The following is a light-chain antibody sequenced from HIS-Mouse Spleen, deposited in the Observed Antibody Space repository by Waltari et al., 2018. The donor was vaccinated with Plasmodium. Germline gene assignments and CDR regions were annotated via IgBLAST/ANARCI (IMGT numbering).Light chain of an antibody. CDR2: EDS. CDR3: YSTDSSGNHRV. CDR1: ALPKNY. J-gene: IGLJ3*02. V-gene: IGLV3-10*01. Sequence: SYELTQPPSVSVSPRQTARIPCSGDALPKNYTYWYQQKSGQAPVLVIYEDSKRPSGIPERFSGSSSGTMATLTISGAQVEDEADYYCYSTDSSGNHRVFGGGTKLTVL.